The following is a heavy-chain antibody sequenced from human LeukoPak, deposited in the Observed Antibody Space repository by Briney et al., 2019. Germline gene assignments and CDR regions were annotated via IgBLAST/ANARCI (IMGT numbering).Heavy chain of an antibody. CDR1: GFTFSSYA. Sequence: GGSLRLSCAASGFTFSSYAMSWVRQAPGKGLEWVSAISGSGGSTYYADSVKGRFTTSRDNSKNTLYLQMNRLRAAGTALYYGAKNPPIYGPYYFDYWGQGTLVTVSS. CDR2: ISGSGGST. J-gene: IGHJ4*02. CDR3: AKNPPIYGPYYFDY. D-gene: IGHD2-21*01. V-gene: IGHV3-23*01.